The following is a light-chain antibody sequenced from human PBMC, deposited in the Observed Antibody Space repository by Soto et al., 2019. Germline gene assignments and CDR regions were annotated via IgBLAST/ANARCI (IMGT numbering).Light chain of an antibody. CDR1: QSVRSD. CDR3: QQLNNWPLT. CDR2: DAS. V-gene: IGKV3-11*01. J-gene: IGKJ4*01. Sequence: EIVLTQSPVTRSLSPGERATLSCRASQSVRSDLAWYQQKPGQAPRLLIYDASRRATGIPARFSGSGSGTDFTLTISSLEPEDFAVYYCQQLNNWPLTFGGGTKVEIK.